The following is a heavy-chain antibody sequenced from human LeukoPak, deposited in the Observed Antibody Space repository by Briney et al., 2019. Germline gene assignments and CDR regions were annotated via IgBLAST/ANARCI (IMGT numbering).Heavy chain of an antibody. Sequence: GGSLRLSCAASGFTFSSYAMHWVRQAPGKGLEWVAVISYDGSNKYYADSVKGRFTTSRDNSKNTLYLQMNSLRAEDTAVYYCAREDATRIAAAGTTYYYYGMDVWGQGTTVTVSS. CDR1: GFTFSSYA. D-gene: IGHD6-13*01. J-gene: IGHJ6*02. V-gene: IGHV3-30*04. CDR2: ISYDGSNK. CDR3: AREDATRIAAAGTTYYYYGMDV.